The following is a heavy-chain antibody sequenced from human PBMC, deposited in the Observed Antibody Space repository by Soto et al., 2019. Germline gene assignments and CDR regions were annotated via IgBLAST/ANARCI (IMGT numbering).Heavy chain of an antibody. V-gene: IGHV3-30*18. J-gene: IGHJ4*02. D-gene: IGHD1-26*01. CDR1: GFTFSSYG. CDR3: AKDPGGSFDY. CDR2: ISYDGSNK. Sequence: QVQLVESGGGVVQPGRSLRLSCAASGFTFSSYGMHWVRQAPGKGLEWVAVISYDGSNKYYADSVKGRFTISRDNSKNTLYLQTNSLRAEDTAVYYCAKDPGGSFDYWGQGTLVTVSS.